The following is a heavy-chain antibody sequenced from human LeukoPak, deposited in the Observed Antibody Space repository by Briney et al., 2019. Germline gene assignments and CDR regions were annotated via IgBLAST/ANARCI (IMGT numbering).Heavy chain of an antibody. CDR3: ARDKWEPRYAFDI. CDR1: GGSMCSYY. V-gene: IGHV4-59*01. CDR2: IYYSGRT. Sequence: SETLSLTCTVSGGSMCSYYGSCMRQTPGKGREWIGYIYYSGRTNYNTSLKSRVTISVDTSKTQFSLKLSSVTAADTAVYYCARDKWEPRYAFDIWGQGTMVTVSS. J-gene: IGHJ3*02. D-gene: IGHD1-26*01.